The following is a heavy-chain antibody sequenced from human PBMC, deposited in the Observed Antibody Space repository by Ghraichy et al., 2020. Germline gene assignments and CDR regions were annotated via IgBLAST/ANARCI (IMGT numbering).Heavy chain of an antibody. CDR1: GGSVSSGSYY. Sequence: GSLRLSCTVSGGSVSSGSYYWSWIRQPPGKGLEWIGYMYYSGSTNYNPSLKSQFTISVDRSKNQFSLKLSSVTAADTAVYYGARDQTGDWYFDLWGRGTLVTVSS. V-gene: IGHV4-61*01. CDR3: ARDQTGDWYFDL. D-gene: IGHD7-27*01. CDR2: MYYSGST. J-gene: IGHJ2*01.